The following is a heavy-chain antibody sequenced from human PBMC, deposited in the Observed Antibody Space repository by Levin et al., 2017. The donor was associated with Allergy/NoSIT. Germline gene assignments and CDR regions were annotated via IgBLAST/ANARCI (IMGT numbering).Heavy chain of an antibody. V-gene: IGHV3-33*01. J-gene: IGHJ4*02. Sequence: GESLKISCAASGFTFNSHGMHWVRQTPGKGLEWVAVIWSDGRNDHHAASVKGRFTISRDNSKKTLSLHMNSLRAEDTAVYYCARDSGSTWYGPMDYWGQGTLVTVSS. CDR1: GFTFNSHG. CDR2: IWSDGRND. CDR3: ARDSGSTWYGPMDY. D-gene: IGHD6-13*01.